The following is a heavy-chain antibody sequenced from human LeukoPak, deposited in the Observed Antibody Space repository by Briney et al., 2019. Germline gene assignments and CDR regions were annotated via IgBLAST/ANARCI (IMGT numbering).Heavy chain of an antibody. Sequence: SETLSLTCTVSGGSISSGGYYWSWIRQHPGKGLEWIGYIYYSGSTYYNPSLKSRVTISVDTSKNQFSLKLSSVTAADTAVYYCARERGSGSYSNDAFDIWGQGTMVTVSS. CDR3: ARERGSGSYSNDAFDI. J-gene: IGHJ3*02. D-gene: IGHD3-10*01. V-gene: IGHV4-31*03. CDR2: IYYSGST. CDR1: GGSISSGGYY.